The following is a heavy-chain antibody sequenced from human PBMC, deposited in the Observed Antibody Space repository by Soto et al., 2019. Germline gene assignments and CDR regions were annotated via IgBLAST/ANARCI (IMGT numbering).Heavy chain of an antibody. CDR1: GFTFSSYG. V-gene: IGHV3-30*03. CDR3: AIPLTGPRSSFDY. CDR2: ISYDGSNK. D-gene: IGHD2-2*01. Sequence: GGSLRLSCAASGFTFSSYGMHWVRQAPGKGLEWVAVISYDGSNKYYADSVKGRFTISRDNSKNTLYLQMNSLRAEDTAVYYCAIPLTGPRSSFDYWGQGTLVTVSS. J-gene: IGHJ4*02.